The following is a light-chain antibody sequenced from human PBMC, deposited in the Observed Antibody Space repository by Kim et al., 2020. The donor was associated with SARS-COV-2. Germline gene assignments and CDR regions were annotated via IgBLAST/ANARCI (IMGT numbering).Light chain of an antibody. J-gene: IGKJ2*01. CDR2: GAS. CDR3: QQYNNWPLT. CDR1: QSVSST. Sequence: SVSPGERATLSCRASQSVSSTLAWYQQQPGQAPRLLIYGASTRATGIPARFSGSGSGTEFTLTISSLQSEDFAVYYCQQYNNWPLTFGQGTKLEI. V-gene: IGKV3-15*01.